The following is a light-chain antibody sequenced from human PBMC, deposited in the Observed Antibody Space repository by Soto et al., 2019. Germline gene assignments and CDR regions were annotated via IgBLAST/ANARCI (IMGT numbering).Light chain of an antibody. J-gene: IGKJ4*01. V-gene: IGKV1-39*01. CDR1: QSISTY. CDR2: GAS. Sequence: DIQMTQSPSSLSASIGDRITITCRASQSISTYLNWYQQKPGKAPRLLIYGASTLQNGVPSRFXGSGAATDYTLTISSLQPEDFATYYCQQSFITPPLTFGGGTKVEMK. CDR3: QQSFITPPLT.